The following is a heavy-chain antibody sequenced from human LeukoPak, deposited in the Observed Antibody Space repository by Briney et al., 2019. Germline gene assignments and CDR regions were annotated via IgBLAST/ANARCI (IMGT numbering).Heavy chain of an antibody. CDR3: ARLTRVLRFLEWLPRDYYYYGIDV. CDR1: GGSFSGYY. Sequence: SEALSLTCAVYGGSFSGYYWSWIRQPPGKGLEWIGEINHSGSTNYNPSLKSRVTISVDTSKNQFSLKLSSVTAADTAVYYCARLTRVLRFLEWLPRDYYYYGIDVWGQGTTVTVSS. V-gene: IGHV4-34*01. D-gene: IGHD3-3*01. CDR2: INHSGST. J-gene: IGHJ6*02.